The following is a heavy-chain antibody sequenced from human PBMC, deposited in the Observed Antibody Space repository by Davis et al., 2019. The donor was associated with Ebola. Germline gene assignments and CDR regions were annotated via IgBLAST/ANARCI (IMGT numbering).Heavy chain of an antibody. D-gene: IGHD4-17*01. CDR3: ARGNYGDYIILYYYNMDV. V-gene: IGHV4-59*01. CDR1: GGSINNYY. CDR2: VHYLGNT. J-gene: IGHJ6*02. Sequence: SETLSLTCTVSGGSINNYYWSWIRQPPGKGLEWIGNVHYLGNTNYNPSLKGRVTISVDTSTNQFSLRLSSVTAADTAVYFCARGNYGDYIILYYYNMDVWGQGTTVTVSS.